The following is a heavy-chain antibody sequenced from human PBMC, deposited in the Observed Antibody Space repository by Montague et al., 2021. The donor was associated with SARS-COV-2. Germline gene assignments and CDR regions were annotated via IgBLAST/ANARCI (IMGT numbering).Heavy chain of an antibody. V-gene: IGHV4-59*08. D-gene: IGHD4-17*01. CDR2: IDYSGST. CDR3: AADYGERDWFDP. CDR1: GGSISTYY. J-gene: IGHJ5*02. Sequence: SETLSLTCTVSGGSISTYYWNWIRQFPGKGLEWIGYIDYSGSTNXNPSLQSRVIISVDRSKIQFSLKLNSVTAADTAVYYCAADYGERDWFDPWGQGTLVTVSS.